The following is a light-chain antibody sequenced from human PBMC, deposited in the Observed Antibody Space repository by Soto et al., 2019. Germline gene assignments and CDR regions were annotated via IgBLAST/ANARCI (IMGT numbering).Light chain of an antibody. CDR1: SSDVGGYNY. J-gene: IGLJ1*01. CDR3: SSYAGNPLV. V-gene: IGLV2-8*01. Sequence: QSALTQPPSASGSPGQSVTISCTGTSSDVGGYNYVSRYQQHPGKAPKLMISEVNTRPSGVPDRFSGSKSGNTASLSVSGLQAEDETDYYCSSYAGNPLVFGTGTKLTVL. CDR2: EVN.